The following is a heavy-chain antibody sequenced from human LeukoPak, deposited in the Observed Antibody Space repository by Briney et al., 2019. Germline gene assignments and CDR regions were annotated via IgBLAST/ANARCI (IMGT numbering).Heavy chain of an antibody. J-gene: IGHJ4*02. CDR1: GFTFSSYA. V-gene: IGHV3-23*01. CDR3: AKETGYSGCGYGDY. Sequence: GGSLRLSCAASGFTFSSYAMSWVRQAPGKGLEWVSGISGSGGSTYYADSVKGRFTISRDNSKNTLYLQMNSLRAEDTAVYYCAKETGYSGCGYGDYWGEGTLVTVSS. D-gene: IGHD5-12*01. CDR2: ISGSGGST.